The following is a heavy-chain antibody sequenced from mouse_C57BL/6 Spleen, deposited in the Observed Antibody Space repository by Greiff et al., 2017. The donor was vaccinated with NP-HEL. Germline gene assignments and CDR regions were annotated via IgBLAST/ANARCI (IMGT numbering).Heavy chain of an antibody. Sequence: EVKLMESGGGLVKPGGSLKLSCAASGFTFSDYGMHWVRQAPEKGLEWVAYISSGSSTIYYADTVKGRFTISRDNAKNTLFLQMTSLRSEDTAMYYCVRGDSTVVHPYYAMDYWGQGTSVTVSS. V-gene: IGHV5-17*01. J-gene: IGHJ4*01. CDR2: ISSGSSTI. D-gene: IGHD1-1*01. CDR1: GFTFSDYG. CDR3: VRGDSTVVHPYYAMDY.